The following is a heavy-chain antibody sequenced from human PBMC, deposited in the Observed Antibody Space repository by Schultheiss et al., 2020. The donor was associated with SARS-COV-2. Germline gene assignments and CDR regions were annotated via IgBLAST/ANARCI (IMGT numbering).Heavy chain of an antibody. CDR3: GRSGGQLDAP. J-gene: IGHJ5*02. CDR1: GYTFISYA. D-gene: IGHD2-2*01. V-gene: IGHV1-3*01. Sequence: ASVKVSCKASGYTFISYAMHWVRQAPGQRLAWMGWINAGNGNTKYSQKCQGRVTITRDTSTSTAYMELSSLRSEDTAVYYCGRSGGQLDAPWGQGTLVTVSS. CDR2: INAGNGNT.